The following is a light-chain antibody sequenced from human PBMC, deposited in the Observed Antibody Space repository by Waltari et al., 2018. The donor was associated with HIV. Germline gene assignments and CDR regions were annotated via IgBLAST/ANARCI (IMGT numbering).Light chain of an antibody. J-gene: IGLJ3*02. Sequence: QSALTQPASVSGSPGQSITISCTGTSSDVGSYNLVSWYQQHSGKAPKLMIYEGSKRPSGVSIRFAGSKSGNTASLTISGLQAEDEADYYCCSYADTSTWVFGGGTKLTVL. CDR3: CSYADTSTWV. CDR2: EGS. V-gene: IGLV2-23*01. CDR1: SSDVGSYNL.